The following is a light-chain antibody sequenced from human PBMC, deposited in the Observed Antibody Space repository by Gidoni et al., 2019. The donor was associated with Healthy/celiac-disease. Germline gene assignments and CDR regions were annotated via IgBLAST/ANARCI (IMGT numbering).Light chain of an antibody. V-gene: IGKV1-39*01. J-gene: IGKJ1*01. CDR3: QQSYSLWT. CDR2: AAS. CDR1: QSISSY. Sequence: DLQMTQSPSSLSASVGDRVTITCRASQSISSYLNWYQQKPGKAPKLLIYAASSLQSGVPSRFSGSGSGTDFTLTISSLQPEDFATYYCQQSYSLWTFGQGTKVEIK.